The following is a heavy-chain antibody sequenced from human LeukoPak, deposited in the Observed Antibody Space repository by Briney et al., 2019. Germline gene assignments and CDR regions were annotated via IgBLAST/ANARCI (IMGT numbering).Heavy chain of an antibody. Sequence: GGSLRLSCAVSGFTFSSYAMNWVRQAPGKGLEWVSSISGSGDSTYYADSVKGRFTISRDSSKNTLYLQINSLRPEDTAIYYCAKPGYAGYSTSWYPIDYWGQGTLVTVSS. D-gene: IGHD6-13*01. V-gene: IGHV3-23*01. CDR1: GFTFSSYA. J-gene: IGHJ4*02. CDR2: ISGSGDST. CDR3: AKPGYAGYSTSWYPIDY.